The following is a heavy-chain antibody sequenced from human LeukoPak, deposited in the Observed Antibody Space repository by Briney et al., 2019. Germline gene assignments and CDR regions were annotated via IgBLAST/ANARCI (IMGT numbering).Heavy chain of an antibody. J-gene: IGHJ6*03. CDR3: ARGYYYYYMDV. Sequence: ASVKVSCKASGYSLTSYDINWVRQATGQGLEWMRWMNPNSGNTGYAQKFQGRVTMTRNTSISTAYMELSSLRSEDTAVYYCARGYYYYYMDVWGKGTTVTVSS. CDR1: GYSLTSYD. V-gene: IGHV1-8*01. CDR2: MNPNSGNT.